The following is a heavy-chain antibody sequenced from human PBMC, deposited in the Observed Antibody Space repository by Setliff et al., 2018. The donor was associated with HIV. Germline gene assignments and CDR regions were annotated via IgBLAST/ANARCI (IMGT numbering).Heavy chain of an antibody. V-gene: IGHV4-34*12. CDR2: IFHSGST. CDR1: GGSFSGYY. D-gene: IGHD2-15*01. J-gene: IGHJ4*02. Sequence: SETLSLTCAVYGGSFSGYYWSWIRQPPGKGLEWIGSIFHSGSTYYNPSRKSRVTISVDKSKNQFSLKLSSVTAADTAVYYCARAGGYCSGGSCYFDYWGQGTLVTVSS. CDR3: ARAGGYCSGGSCYFDY.